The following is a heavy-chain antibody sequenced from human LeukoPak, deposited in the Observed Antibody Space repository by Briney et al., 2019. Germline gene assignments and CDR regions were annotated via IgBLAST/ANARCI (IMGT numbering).Heavy chain of an antibody. J-gene: IGHJ5*02. D-gene: IGHD6-13*01. CDR3: AKDSAIAPSFNWFDP. V-gene: IGHV3-23*01. CDR1: GFTFSNYD. Sequence: GGSLRLSCAASGFTFSNYDMNWVRQAPGKGLEWVSAISGSATSTYYADSVKGRFTISRDNSKNTLYLQMNSLRVEDTAIYYCAKDSAIAPSFNWFDPWGQGTLVTVSS. CDR2: ISGSATST.